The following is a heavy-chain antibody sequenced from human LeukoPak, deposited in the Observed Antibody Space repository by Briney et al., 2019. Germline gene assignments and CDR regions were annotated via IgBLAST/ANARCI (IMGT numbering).Heavy chain of an antibody. Sequence: PGGSLRLSCSASGFTFSAYAMYWVRQAPGKGLEYVSGISNNGGSSFYADSVKGRFTISRDNSKNTLYLQMSSLRAEDTAVYDCVKIAAVTGGDCWGQGTRLTVSS. D-gene: IGHD6-6*01. J-gene: IGHJ4*02. CDR1: GFTFSAYA. CDR3: VKIAAVTGGDC. V-gene: IGHV3-64D*09. CDR2: ISNNGGSS.